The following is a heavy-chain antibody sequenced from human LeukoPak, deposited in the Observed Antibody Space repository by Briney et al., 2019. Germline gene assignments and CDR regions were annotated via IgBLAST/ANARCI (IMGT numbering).Heavy chain of an antibody. Sequence: GASVKVSCKASGYTFTGYYMHWVRQAPGQGLEWMGWINPNSGGTNYAQKFQGRVTMTRDTSISTAYMELSRLRSDDTAVYYCAREVVAYDSSSLSLGYWGQGTLVTVSS. D-gene: IGHD3-22*01. V-gene: IGHV1-2*02. J-gene: IGHJ4*02. CDR2: INPNSGGT. CDR3: AREVVAYDSSSLSLGY. CDR1: GYTFTGYY.